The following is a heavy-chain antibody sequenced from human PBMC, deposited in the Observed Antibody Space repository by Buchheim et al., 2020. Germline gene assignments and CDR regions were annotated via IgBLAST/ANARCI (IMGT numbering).Heavy chain of an antibody. D-gene: IGHD5-18*01. CDR3: ARGGYSYDYYFDY. J-gene: IGHJ4*02. CDR2: IYYSGST. V-gene: IGHV4-59*01. CDR1: GGSINNYY. Sequence: QVQLQESGPGLVKPSETLSLTCTVSGGSINNYYWSWIRQPPGKGLEWIGYIYYSGSTNYNPSLKSRVTISVYTSKNQFSLKLSSVTAADTAVYYCARGGYSYDYYFDYWGQGTL.